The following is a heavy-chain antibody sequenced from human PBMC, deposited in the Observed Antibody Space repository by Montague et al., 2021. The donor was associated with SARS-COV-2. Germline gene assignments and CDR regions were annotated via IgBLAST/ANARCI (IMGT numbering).Heavy chain of an antibody. CDR1: GASVRTYY. V-gene: IGHV4-4*07. D-gene: IGHD5-12*01. J-gene: IGHJ6*02. Sequence: SETLSLTCTVSGASVRTYYWSWIRQSAGKKLEWMGRLYTSGSTDYNPSFKSRVTMSLDTSKNLFSLKLSSMAAADTAVYYCARDGADYSFAYYHEMDVWGQGIAVTVSS. CDR2: LYTSGST. CDR3: ARDGADYSFAYYHEMDV.